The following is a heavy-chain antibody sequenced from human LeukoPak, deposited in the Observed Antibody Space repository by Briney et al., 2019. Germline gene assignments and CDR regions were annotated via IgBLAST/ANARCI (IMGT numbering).Heavy chain of an antibody. CDR2: IYPGDADI. CDR3: GRRGSYYLPFDS. J-gene: IGHJ4*02. V-gene: IGHV5-51*01. CDR1: GYKFTTYW. D-gene: IGHD1-26*01. Sequence: GESLKISCKGSGYKFTTYWIGWMRQMPGKGLEWMGIIYPGDADIRYSPSFQGQVTISVDESLNTAYLEWDNLKASDTAMYYCGRRGSYYLPFDSWGQGTLVTVSS.